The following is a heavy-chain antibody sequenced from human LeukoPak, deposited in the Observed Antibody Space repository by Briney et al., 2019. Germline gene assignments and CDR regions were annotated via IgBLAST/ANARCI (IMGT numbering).Heavy chain of an antibody. Sequence: SETLSLTCTVSDGSISSSSYYWGWIRQSPGKGLEWIGGISYTGSTYYNPSLKSRVTISVDTPKNQFSLKLSSVTATDTAVYYCAGRYGSGSYIDYWGQGTLVTVSS. CDR3: AGRYGSGSYIDY. CDR1: DGSISSSSYY. J-gene: IGHJ4*02. D-gene: IGHD3-10*01. CDR2: ISYTGST. V-gene: IGHV4-39*01.